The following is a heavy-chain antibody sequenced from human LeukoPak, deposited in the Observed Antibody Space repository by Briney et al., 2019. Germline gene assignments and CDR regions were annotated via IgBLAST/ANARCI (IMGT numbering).Heavy chain of an antibody. D-gene: IGHD6-13*01. CDR2: HYYNGVT. CDR1: GDSISSGSYL. V-gene: IGHV4-39*01. CDR3: ARRQYGSSRADH. J-gene: IGHJ4*02. Sequence: ASETLSLTCTVSGDSISSGSYLWGWIRLPPGKGLEWIGDHYYNGVTSYNPSLKSRVTISVDTSTNQFSLILTSVTAADTAVYYCARRQYGSSRADHWGQGTLVTVSS.